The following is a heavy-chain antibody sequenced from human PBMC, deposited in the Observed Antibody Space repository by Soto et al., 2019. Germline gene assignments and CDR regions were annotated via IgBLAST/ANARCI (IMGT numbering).Heavy chain of an antibody. D-gene: IGHD2-2*01. J-gene: IGHJ1*01. CDR1: GGSISSGDYY. CDR2: IYYSGST. CDR3: AVGYCGSASCSREYFQH. Sequence: SETLSLTCTVSGGSISSGDYYWSWIRQPPGKGLEWIGYIYYSGSTYYNPSLKSRVTISVDTSKNQFSLKLRSVTAADTAVYYCAVGYCGSASCSREYFQHWGQGTLVTVSS. V-gene: IGHV4-30-4*01.